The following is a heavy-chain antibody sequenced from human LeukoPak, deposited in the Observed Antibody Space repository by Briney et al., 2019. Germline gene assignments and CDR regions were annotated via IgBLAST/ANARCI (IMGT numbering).Heavy chain of an antibody. V-gene: IGHV5-10-1*01. CDR1: GYSFTSYW. D-gene: IGHD3-3*01. J-gene: IGHJ4*02. Sequence: GESLRISCKGSGYSFTSYWISWVRQMPGKGREWMGRIDPSDSYTNYSPSFQGHVTISADKSISTAYLQWSSLKASDTAMYYCARVPITVSNPDYWGQGTLVTVSS. CDR2: IDPSDSYT. CDR3: ARVPITVSNPDY.